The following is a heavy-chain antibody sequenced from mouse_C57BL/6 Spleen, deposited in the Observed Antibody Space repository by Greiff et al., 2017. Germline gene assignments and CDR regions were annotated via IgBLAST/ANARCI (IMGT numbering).Heavy chain of an antibody. CDR2: IYPGDGDT. CDR3: ARSTGTWFAY. V-gene: IGHV1-80*01. CDR1: GYAFSSYW. D-gene: IGHD4-1*01. Sequence: VKVVESGAELVKPGASVKISCKASGYAFSSYWMNWVKQRPGKGLEWIGQIYPGDGDTNYNGKFKGKATLTADKSSSTAYMQLSSLTSEDSAVYFCARSTGTWFAYWGQGTLVTVSA. J-gene: IGHJ3*01.